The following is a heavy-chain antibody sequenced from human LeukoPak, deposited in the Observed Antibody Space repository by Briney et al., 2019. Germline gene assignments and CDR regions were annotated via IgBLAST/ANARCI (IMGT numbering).Heavy chain of an antibody. J-gene: IGHJ4*02. Sequence: GGSLKISCKGSGYSFTSYWIGWVRQMPGKGLEWMGIIYPGDSDTRYSPSFQGQVTISADKSISTAYLQWSSLKASDTAMYYCARSTTVTKSTFDYWGQGTLVTVSS. CDR2: IYPGDSDT. CDR1: GYSFTSYW. CDR3: ARSTTVTKSTFDY. V-gene: IGHV5-51*01. D-gene: IGHD4-17*01.